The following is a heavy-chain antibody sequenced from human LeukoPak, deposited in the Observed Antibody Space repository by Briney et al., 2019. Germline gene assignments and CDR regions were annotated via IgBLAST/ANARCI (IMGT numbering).Heavy chain of an antibody. CDR3: ARGGKPFDY. CDR1: GFTVSNNY. J-gene: IGHJ4*01. CDR2: FYSGGSS. V-gene: IGHV3-66*01. Sequence: GGSLRLSCAVSGFTVSNNYMSWVRQAPGKGLEWVSGFYSGGSSYYADSAKGRFTISRDNSKSTLYLQMNSLRAEDTAVYYCARGGKPFDYWGQGTLVTVSS.